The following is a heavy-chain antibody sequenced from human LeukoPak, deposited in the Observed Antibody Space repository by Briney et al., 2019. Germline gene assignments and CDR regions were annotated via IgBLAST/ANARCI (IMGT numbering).Heavy chain of an antibody. CDR2: IYPGDSDT. CDR3: ARDLDCTGAHCTGSFAY. V-gene: IGHV5-51*01. CDR1: GYSFTSYW. Sequence: GESLKISCKGSGYSFTSYWIGWVRQMPGKGLEWMGIIYPGDSDTRYSPSFQGQVTISADKSISTAYLQWSSLKASDTAMYYCARDLDCTGAHCTGSFAYWGQGTLVTVSS. J-gene: IGHJ4*02. D-gene: IGHD2-8*02.